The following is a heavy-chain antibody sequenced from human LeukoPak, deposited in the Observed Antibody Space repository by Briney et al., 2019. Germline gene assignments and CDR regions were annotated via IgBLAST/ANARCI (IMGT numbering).Heavy chain of an antibody. CDR2: IYYSGST. CDR1: GGCVSRYY. V-gene: IGHV4-59*02. J-gene: IGHJ4*02. Sequence: SETLSLTCTVSGGCVSRYYWSWIRQPPGKGLEWIGYIYYSGSTNYNPSLRSRVTISLDTSKNQFSLKLNSVTAADTAVYYCARDLRYCDSASCYGGYYFDYWGQGILVTVSS. D-gene: IGHD2-2*01. CDR3: ARDLRYCDSASCYGGYYFDY.